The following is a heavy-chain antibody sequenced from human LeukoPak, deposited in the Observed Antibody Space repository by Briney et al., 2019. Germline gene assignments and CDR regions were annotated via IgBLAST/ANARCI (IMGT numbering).Heavy chain of an antibody. CDR1: GYSFTSYG. J-gene: IGHJ5*02. CDR3: ARDHCSSTNCYHENWFDP. CDR2: ISAYNGNT. D-gene: IGHD2-2*01. V-gene: IGHV1-18*01. Sequence: GESLKISCKGSGYSFTSYGISWVRQAPGQGLEWMGWISAYNGNTNYAQKLQDRVTMTTDTSTTTAYMELRSLRSDDTAVYYCARDHCSSTNCYHENWFDPWGQGTLVTVSS.